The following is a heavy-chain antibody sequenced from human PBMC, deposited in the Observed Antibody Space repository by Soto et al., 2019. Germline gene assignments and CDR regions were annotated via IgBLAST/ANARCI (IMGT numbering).Heavy chain of an antibody. CDR1: GGSISSYC. Sequence: SETLSLTCTVSGGSISSYCWSWIRQPPGKGLEWIGYIYYSGSTNYNPSLKSRVTISVDTSKNQFSLKLSSVTAADTAVYYFARHGDVKTGYYYTDVWGKGTTVSVSS. D-gene: IGHD2-21*01. CDR3: ARHGDVKTGYYYTDV. J-gene: IGHJ6*03. V-gene: IGHV4-59*08. CDR2: IYYSGST.